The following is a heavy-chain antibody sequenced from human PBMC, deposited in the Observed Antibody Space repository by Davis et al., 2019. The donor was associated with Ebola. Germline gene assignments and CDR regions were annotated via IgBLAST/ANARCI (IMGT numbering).Heavy chain of an antibody. CDR1: GYTFTSYD. CDR2: MNPNSGNT. CDR3: ARRRWSSSGCIFS. J-gene: IGHJ3*01. V-gene: IGHV1-8*01. Sequence: AASVKVSCKASGYTFTSYDINWVRQATGQGLEWMGWMNPNSGNTGYAQNFQGRVTMTRNTSISTAYMELSSLRSEDTAVYYCARRRWSSSGCIFSWGQGTMVTVSS. D-gene: IGHD3-22*01.